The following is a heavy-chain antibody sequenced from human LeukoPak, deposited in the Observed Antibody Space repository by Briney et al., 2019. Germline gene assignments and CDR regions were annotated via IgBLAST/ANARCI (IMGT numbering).Heavy chain of an antibody. Sequence: GGSLRLSCAASGFTFSSYWMSWVRQAPGKGLEWVANIKQDGSEKYYVDSVKGRFTISRDNSKNTLYLQMNSLRAEDTAVYYCAKSPVTTWPPSDYWGQGTLVTVSS. D-gene: IGHD4-11*01. J-gene: IGHJ4*02. CDR1: GFTFSSYW. CDR2: IKQDGSEK. V-gene: IGHV3-7*03. CDR3: AKSPVTTWPPSDY.